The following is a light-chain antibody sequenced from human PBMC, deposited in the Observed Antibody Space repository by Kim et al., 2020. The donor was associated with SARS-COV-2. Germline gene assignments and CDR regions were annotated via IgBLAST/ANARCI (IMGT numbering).Light chain of an antibody. J-gene: IGKJ1*01. Sequence: GDRVTITCRASQSINIWLAWYQQKPGKAPNLLIYDASNLETGVPSRFSGSGSGTQFTLTISSLRPDDFATYYCQEYKSDSWTFGQGTKVDIK. V-gene: IGKV1-5*01. CDR1: QSINIW. CDR3: QEYKSDSWT. CDR2: DAS.